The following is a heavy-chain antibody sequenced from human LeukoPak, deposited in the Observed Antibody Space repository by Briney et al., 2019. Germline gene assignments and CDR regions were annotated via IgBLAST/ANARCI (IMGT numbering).Heavy chain of an antibody. V-gene: IGHV3-48*04. J-gene: IGHJ4*02. CDR3: ARVGGRRQGSYYPDY. CDR2: ISSSSGTI. Sequence: GGSLRLSCAASGFTFSSYNMNWVRQAPGKGLEWVSYISSSSGTIYYADSVKGRFTISRDNAKNSLYLQMNSLRAEDTAVYYCARVGGRRQGSYYPDYWGQGTLVTVSS. CDR1: GFTFSSYN. D-gene: IGHD3-10*01.